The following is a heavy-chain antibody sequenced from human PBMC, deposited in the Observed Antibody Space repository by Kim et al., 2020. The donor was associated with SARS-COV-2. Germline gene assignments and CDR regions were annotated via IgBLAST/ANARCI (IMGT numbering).Heavy chain of an antibody. CDR2: I. D-gene: IGHD2-2*01. J-gene: IGHJ4*02. V-gene: IGHV3-48*02. CDR3: AREGQLLECDY. Sequence: ISYADSVKGRFTISRDNAKNSLYLQMSSLRDEDTAVYYCAREGQLLECDYWGQGTLVTVSS.